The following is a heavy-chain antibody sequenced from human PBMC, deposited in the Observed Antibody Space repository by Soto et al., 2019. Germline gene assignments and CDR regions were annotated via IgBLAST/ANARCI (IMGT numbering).Heavy chain of an antibody. CDR1: GFTFSSYA. Sequence: PGGSLRLSCAASGFTFSSYAMSWVRQAPGKGLEWVSAISGSGGSTYYADSVKGRFTISRDNSKNTLYLQMNSLRAEDTAVYYCAKDPLRVNSSGWYGNHDAFDIWGQGKMVTVSS. J-gene: IGHJ3*02. D-gene: IGHD6-19*01. CDR3: AKDPLRVNSSGWYGNHDAFDI. CDR2: ISGSGGST. V-gene: IGHV3-23*01.